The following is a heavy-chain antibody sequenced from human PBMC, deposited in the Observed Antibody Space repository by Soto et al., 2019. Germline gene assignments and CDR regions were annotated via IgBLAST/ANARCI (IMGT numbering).Heavy chain of an antibody. D-gene: IGHD3-9*01. CDR2: VQDSGST. J-gene: IGHJ5*02. CDR3: ARELRYFDQTFDP. Sequence: LETLSLTCTVSGDSITRGNFYWSWIRQAPGKGLEWIGYVQDSGSTKFNPSLKSRVTISVDTSKNQFSLKLSSVTAADTAVYYCARELRYFDQTFDPWRQ. V-gene: IGHV4-61*01. CDR1: GDSITRGNFY.